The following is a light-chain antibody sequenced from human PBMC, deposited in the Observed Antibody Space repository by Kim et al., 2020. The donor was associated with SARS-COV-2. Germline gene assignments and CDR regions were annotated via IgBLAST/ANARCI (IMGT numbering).Light chain of an antibody. Sequence: HSFTSAWNGTVSDVGGYNYVSLYQQNPGKTPNLMIYDVSYRPSGISNRFSGSKSGNTASLTISGLQAEDEADYYCSSYTSSSTLGVFGGGTQLTVL. J-gene: IGLJ2*01. V-gene: IGLV2-14*03. CDR2: DVS. CDR1: VSDVGGYNY. CDR3: SSYTSSSTLGV.